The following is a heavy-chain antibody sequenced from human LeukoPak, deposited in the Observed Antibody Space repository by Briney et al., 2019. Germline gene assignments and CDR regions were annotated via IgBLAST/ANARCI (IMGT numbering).Heavy chain of an antibody. CDR1: GYTFTSYY. Sequence: ASVKVSCEASGYTFTSYYMHWVRQAPGQGLEWMGIINSSGGSTSYAQKFQGRVTMTRDTSTSTFYMELSSLRSEDTAVYYCARSGSYRYFDLWGRGTLVTVSS. D-gene: IGHD1-26*01. J-gene: IGHJ2*01. CDR2: INSSGGST. V-gene: IGHV1-46*01. CDR3: ARSGSYRYFDL.